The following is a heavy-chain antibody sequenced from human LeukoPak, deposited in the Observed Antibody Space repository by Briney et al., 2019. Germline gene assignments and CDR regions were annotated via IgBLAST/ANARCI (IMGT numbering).Heavy chain of an antibody. CDR1: EFTLRDAW. CDR2: IWYDGSKK. CDR3: ARDFRYTPDY. J-gene: IGHJ4*02. D-gene: IGHD5-18*01. V-gene: IGHV3-33*08. Sequence: PGGSLRLSCSASEFTLRDAWMNWVRQAPGKGLEWVAVIWYDGSKKYYADSVKGRFTISRDNSKNTLYLQMNSLRAEDTAVYYCARDFRYTPDYWGQGTLVTVSS.